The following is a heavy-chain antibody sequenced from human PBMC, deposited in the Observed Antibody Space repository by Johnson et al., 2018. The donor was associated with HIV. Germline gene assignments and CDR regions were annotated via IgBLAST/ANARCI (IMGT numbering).Heavy chain of an antibody. J-gene: IGHJ3*02. D-gene: IGHD1-20*01. V-gene: IGHV3-20*04. Sequence: VQLVESGGGVVRPGGSLRLSCAASGFTFDDYGMSWVRQAPGKGLEWVSGINWNGGSTGYADSVKGRFTISRDTAKNSLYLQMNSRRAEDTALYYCTRDSGITGTTGDAFDIWGQGTMVTVSS. CDR3: TRDSGITGTTGDAFDI. CDR1: GFTFDDYG. CDR2: INWNGGST.